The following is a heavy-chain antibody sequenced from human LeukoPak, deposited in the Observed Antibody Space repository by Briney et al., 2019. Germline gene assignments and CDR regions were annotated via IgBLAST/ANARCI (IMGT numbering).Heavy chain of an antibody. Sequence: GGSLRLSCAASGFTFDDYGMSWVRQAPGKGLEWVSGINWNGGSTGYADSVKGRFTISRDNAKNSLYLQMNSLRAEDTALYYCARAGLAGYCSGGSCYNWFDPWGQGTLVTVSS. D-gene: IGHD2-15*01. V-gene: IGHV3-20*04. CDR1: GFTFDDYG. J-gene: IGHJ5*02. CDR2: INWNGGST. CDR3: ARAGLAGYCSGGSCYNWFDP.